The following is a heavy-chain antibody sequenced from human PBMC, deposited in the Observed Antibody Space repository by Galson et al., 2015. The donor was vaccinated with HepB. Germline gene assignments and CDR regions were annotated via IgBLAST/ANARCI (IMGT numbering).Heavy chain of an antibody. D-gene: IGHD5-12*01. Sequence: SLRLSCEASGITFSNYNMTWVRQAPGKGLEWVSYIGGSGDGTYYAGSVKGRFTITRDKAKNSLYLQMNSLRDEDTAVYYCARGDFENSGPGYWGQGTLVTVSS. CDR3: ARGDFENSGPGY. J-gene: IGHJ4*02. CDR1: GITFSNYN. V-gene: IGHV3-48*02. CDR2: IGGSGDGT.